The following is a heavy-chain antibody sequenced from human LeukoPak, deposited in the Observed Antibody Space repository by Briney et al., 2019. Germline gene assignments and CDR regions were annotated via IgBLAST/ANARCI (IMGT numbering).Heavy chain of an antibody. J-gene: IGHJ3*02. Sequence: GASVKVSCKASGGTFSSYAISWVRQAPGQGLEWMGWISAYNGNTNYAQKLQGRVTMTTDTSTSTAYMELRSLRSDDTAVYYCARASSDAFDIWGQGTMVTVSS. V-gene: IGHV1-18*01. CDR3: ARASSDAFDI. CDR2: ISAYNGNT. CDR1: GGTFSSYA.